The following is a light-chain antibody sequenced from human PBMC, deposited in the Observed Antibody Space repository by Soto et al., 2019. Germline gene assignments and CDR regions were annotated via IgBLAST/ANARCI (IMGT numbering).Light chain of an antibody. CDR3: QQSNSSPYT. J-gene: IGKJ2*01. Sequence: DIRMTQSPSSLSASVGDRVNITCRASKSISTYFNWYQHKPGTAPNLLIYGAYRLQSGVPSRFTGSGSRTDFTLTISNLQPEYSATYFCQQSNSSPYTFGQGTRLEIK. V-gene: IGKV1-39*01. CDR1: KSISTY. CDR2: GAY.